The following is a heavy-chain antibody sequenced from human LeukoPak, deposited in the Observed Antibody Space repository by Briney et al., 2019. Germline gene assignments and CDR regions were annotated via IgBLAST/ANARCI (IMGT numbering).Heavy chain of an antibody. CDR3: ARFDPFGGTWFED. Sequence: GGSLRLSCATSGFTVSSNYIKWVRQAPGKGLEWVSVVFSGGATHYADSVTGRLTVSRDTSKNTVYLQMTGLGADDTAVDYCARFDPFGGTWFEDWGQGTLVIVSS. CDR2: VFSGGAT. J-gene: IGHJ5*02. D-gene: IGHD3-9*01. CDR1: GFTVSSNY. V-gene: IGHV3-66*01.